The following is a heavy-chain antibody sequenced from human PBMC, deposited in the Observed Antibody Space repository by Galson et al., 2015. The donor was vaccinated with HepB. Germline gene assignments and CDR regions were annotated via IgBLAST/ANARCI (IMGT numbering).Heavy chain of an antibody. CDR1: GGSISNYF. Sequence: LVKPTQTLTLTCTVSGGSISNYFWSWIRQPPGKGLEWIGYIYYSGSTNYNPSLKSRVTISVDTSKNLFSLKLSSVTAADTAVYYCARVPRDAPASFWYFDLWGRGTLVTVSS. CDR3: ARVPRDAPASFWYFDL. D-gene: IGHD2-2*01. CDR2: IYYSGST. J-gene: IGHJ2*01. V-gene: IGHV4-59*01.